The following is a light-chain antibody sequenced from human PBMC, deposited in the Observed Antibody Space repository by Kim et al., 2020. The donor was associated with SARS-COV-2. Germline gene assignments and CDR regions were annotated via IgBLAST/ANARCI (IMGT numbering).Light chain of an antibody. V-gene: IGLV2-14*03. CDR1: SSDVGGYAY. CDR2: DVN. Sequence: GQSITISCTGTSSDVGGYAYVSWYQQHPGKAPKLIIYDVNKRPSGVSIRFSGSKSGNTASLTISGLQAEDEADYYCSSYTSSSTLVFGGGTKLTVL. CDR3: SSYTSSSTLV. J-gene: IGLJ3*02.